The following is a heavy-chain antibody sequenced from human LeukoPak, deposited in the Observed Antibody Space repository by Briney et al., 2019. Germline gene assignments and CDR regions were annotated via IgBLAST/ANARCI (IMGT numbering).Heavy chain of an antibody. Sequence: GGFLRLSCAASGFTFSSYSMNWVRQAPDKGLEWVAATWYDGSNKYYADSVKGRFTISRDNSKNTLYLQMNSLRAEDTAVYHCARVLDSYGLRAADYWGQGTLVTVSS. J-gene: IGHJ4*02. CDR3: ARVLDSYGLRAADY. V-gene: IGHV3-33*08. CDR1: GFTFSSYS. CDR2: TWYDGSNK. D-gene: IGHD5-18*01.